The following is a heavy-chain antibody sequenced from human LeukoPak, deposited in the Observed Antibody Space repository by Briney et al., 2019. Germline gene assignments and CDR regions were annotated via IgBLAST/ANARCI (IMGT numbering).Heavy chain of an antibody. CDR3: ARLDFGDYYYYGMDV. J-gene: IGHJ6*02. V-gene: IGHV5-51*01. D-gene: IGHD3-10*01. CDR2: IYPGDSDT. Sequence: GESLKISCKGSEYSFTSYWIGWVRQMPGKGLEWMGIIYPGDSDTRYRPSFQGQVTISADKSISTAYLQWSSLKASDTAMCYCARLDFGDYYYYGMDVWGQGTTVTVSS. CDR1: EYSFTSYW.